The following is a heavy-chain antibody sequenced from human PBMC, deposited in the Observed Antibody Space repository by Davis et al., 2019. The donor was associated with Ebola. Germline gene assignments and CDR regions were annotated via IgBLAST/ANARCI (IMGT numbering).Heavy chain of an antibody. V-gene: IGHV1-24*01. CDR3: ARAPGSYYYYYMDV. CDR1: GYTLTELS. J-gene: IGHJ6*03. Sequence: ASVKVSCKVSGYTLTELSMHWVRQAPGKGLEWMGGFDPEDGETIYAQKFQGRVTMTRDTSISTAYMELSRLRSDDTAVYYCARAPGSYYYYYMDVWGKGTTVTVSS. CDR2: FDPEDGET. D-gene: IGHD1-14*01.